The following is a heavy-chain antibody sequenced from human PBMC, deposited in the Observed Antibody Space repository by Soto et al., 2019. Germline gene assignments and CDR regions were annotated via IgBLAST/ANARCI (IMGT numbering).Heavy chain of an antibody. CDR3: ARSYYDFWSGYYYKNWFDP. CDR1: GGSISSSSCY. D-gene: IGHD3-3*01. CDR2: IYYSGST. Sequence: SETLSLTCTVSGGSISSSSCYWGWIRQPPGKGLEWLGSIYYSGSTYYNPSLKSRVTISVDTSKNQFSLKLRSVTAADTAVYYCARSYYDFWSGYYYKNWFDPWGQGTLVTVSS. J-gene: IGHJ5*02. V-gene: IGHV4-39*01.